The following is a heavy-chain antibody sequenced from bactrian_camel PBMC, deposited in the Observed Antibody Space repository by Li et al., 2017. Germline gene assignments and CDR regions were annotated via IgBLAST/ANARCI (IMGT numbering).Heavy chain of an antibody. CDR3: KTLPECSYCLTGICYRGEY. CDR1: DYTSSNCG. Sequence: HVQLVESGGGSVQAGGSLRLSCTVPDYTSSNCGMSWYRLAAGKQREWVSSLGSDGSTTYAESVKGRFTISKDQVNDTVYLQMNNLKPEDTAMYSCKTLPECSYCLTGICYRGEYWGRGTQVTVS. D-gene: IGHD1*01. CDR2: LGSDGST. J-gene: IGHJ4*01. V-gene: IGHV3S53*01.